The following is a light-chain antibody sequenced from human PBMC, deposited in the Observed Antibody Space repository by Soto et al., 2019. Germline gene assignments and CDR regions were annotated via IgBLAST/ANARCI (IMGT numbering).Light chain of an antibody. CDR3: QQYYSYPIT. CDR1: QSISSY. V-gene: IGKV1-8*01. CDR2: AAS. J-gene: IGKJ5*01. Sequence: AIRMTQSPSTLSASPGDRVTITCRASQSISSYLAWYQQKPGKAPKLLIYAASTLQSGVPSRFSGSGSGTDFTLTISCLQSEDFATYYCQQYYSYPITFGQGTRLEIK.